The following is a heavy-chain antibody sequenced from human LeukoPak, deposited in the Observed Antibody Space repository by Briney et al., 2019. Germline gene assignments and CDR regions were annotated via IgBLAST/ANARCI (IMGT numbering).Heavy chain of an antibody. J-gene: IGHJ4*02. CDR2: IIPILGIA. CDR1: GGTFSSYA. V-gene: IGHV1-69*04. D-gene: IGHD3-22*01. CDR3: ARGYYPYYYDSSAYFDY. Sequence: SVKVSCKASGGTFSSYAISWVRQAPGQGLEWMGRIIPILGIANYAQKFQGRVTITADKSTSTAYMELSSLRSEDTAVYYCARGYYPYYYDSSAYFDYWGQGTLVTVSS.